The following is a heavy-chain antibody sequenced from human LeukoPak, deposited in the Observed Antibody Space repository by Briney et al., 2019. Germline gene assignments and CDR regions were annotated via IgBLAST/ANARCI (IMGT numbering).Heavy chain of an antibody. Sequence: ASVKVSCKASGYTFTGHYMHWVRQAPGQGLEWMGWISPNSGGTNYAQKFQGWVTMTRDTSISTAYMELSRLRSDDTAVYYCARGDVLRFLEWSTSYYFDYWGQGTLVTVSS. J-gene: IGHJ4*02. CDR3: ARGDVLRFLEWSTSYYFDY. V-gene: IGHV1-2*04. CDR2: ISPNSGGT. D-gene: IGHD3-3*01. CDR1: GYTFTGHY.